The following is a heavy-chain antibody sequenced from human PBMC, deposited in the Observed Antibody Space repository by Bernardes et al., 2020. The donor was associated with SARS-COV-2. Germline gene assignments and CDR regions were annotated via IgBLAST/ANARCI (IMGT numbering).Heavy chain of an antibody. D-gene: IGHD1-26*01. CDR3: ARAIPRRGKWYFDY. V-gene: IGHV4-34*01. Sequence: SETLSLTCAVYGGSFSGYYWSWIRQPPGKGLEWIGEINHSGSTNYNPSLKSRVTISVDTSKNQFSLKLSSVTAADTAVYYCARAIPRRGKWYFDYWGQGTLVTVSS. CDR2: INHSGST. J-gene: IGHJ4*02. CDR1: GGSFSGYY.